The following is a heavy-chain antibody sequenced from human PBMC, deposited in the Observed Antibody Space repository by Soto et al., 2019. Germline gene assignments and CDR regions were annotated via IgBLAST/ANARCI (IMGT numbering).Heavy chain of an antibody. V-gene: IGHV4-34*01. CDR1: GGSLSGYY. CDR2: VKDGGHT. D-gene: IGHD5-12*01. CDR3: ARGQEGVVATH. J-gene: IGHJ4*02. Sequence: QVQLQQWGAGLLKPSETLSLNCAVTGGSLSGYYWSWIRQPPGKGLEWIGEVKDGGHTNYSPSLRGRVTISSDAGNTQFSLRLNSVTAADTGVYYCARGQEGVVATHWDEGSMVIVSS.